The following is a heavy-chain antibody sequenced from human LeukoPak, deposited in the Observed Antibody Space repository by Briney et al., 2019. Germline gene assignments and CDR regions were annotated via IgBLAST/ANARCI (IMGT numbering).Heavy chain of an antibody. CDR2: ISYDGSNK. Sequence: GGSLRLSCAASGFTFSSYGMRWVRQAPGKGLEWVAVISYDGSNKYYADSVKGRFTISRDNSKNTLYLQMNSLRAEDTAVYYCAKDLYYYGSGSYYGPDYWGQGTLVTVSS. D-gene: IGHD3-10*01. J-gene: IGHJ4*02. CDR3: AKDLYYYGSGSYYGPDY. V-gene: IGHV3-30*18. CDR1: GFTFSSYG.